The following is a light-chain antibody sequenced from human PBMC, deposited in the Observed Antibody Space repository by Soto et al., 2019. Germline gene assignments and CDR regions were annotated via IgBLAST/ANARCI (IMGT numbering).Light chain of an antibody. CDR3: QQYGSSPPYT. J-gene: IGKJ2*01. CDR1: QSVSSSY. Sequence: EIVLTQSPGTLSLSPGERATLSCRASQSVSSSYLAWYQQKPGQAPRLRLYGASSRATGIPDKFSGSGSGTDFTLTISRLEPEDFAVYYCQQYGSSPPYTFGQGTKLEIK. CDR2: GAS. V-gene: IGKV3-20*01.